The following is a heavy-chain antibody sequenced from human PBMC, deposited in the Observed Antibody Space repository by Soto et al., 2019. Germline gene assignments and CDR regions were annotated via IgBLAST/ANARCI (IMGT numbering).Heavy chain of an antibody. CDR1: GYTFTNYW. J-gene: IGHJ6*02. Sequence: GESLTISCKGSGYTFTNYWIGWVRQMPGKGLEWMGIIYPGDSDTKYNPSFQGQVTISADKSITTTYLQWSSLKASDTAIYYCAASIFYYGMDVWGQGNTVTVSS. CDR3: AASIFYYGMDV. V-gene: IGHV5-51*01. CDR2: IYPGDSDT.